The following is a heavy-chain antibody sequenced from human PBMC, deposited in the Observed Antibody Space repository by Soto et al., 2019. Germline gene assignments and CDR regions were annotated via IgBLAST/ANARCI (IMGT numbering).Heavy chain of an antibody. CDR3: ARHARGGYDY. CDR2: IYYSGST. Sequence: SETLSLTCTVSGGSISSYYWSWIRQPPGKGLEWIGYIYYSGSTNYNPSLKSRVTISVDTSKNQFSLKLSSVTAADTAVYYCARHARGGYDYWGQGTLVTVSS. D-gene: IGHD1-26*01. CDR1: GGSISSYY. J-gene: IGHJ4*02. V-gene: IGHV4-59*08.